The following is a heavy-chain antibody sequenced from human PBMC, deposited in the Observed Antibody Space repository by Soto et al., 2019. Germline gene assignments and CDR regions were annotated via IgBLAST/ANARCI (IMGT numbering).Heavy chain of an antibody. Sequence: QVQLQESGPGLVQPSETLSLTCTVSGGSISSYYWSWIRQPAGKGVEWIGRIYTSGSTDYNPSLKRRVTMAVDTSKNQFSLKLTSVTAADTAVYYCARGEGYCPSTSCRFYSPFYYYGLDVWGQGTTVTVSS. J-gene: IGHJ6*02. V-gene: IGHV4-4*07. CDR2: IYTSGST. CDR1: GGSISSYY. CDR3: ARGEGYCPSTSCRFYSPFYYYGLDV. D-gene: IGHD2-2*01.